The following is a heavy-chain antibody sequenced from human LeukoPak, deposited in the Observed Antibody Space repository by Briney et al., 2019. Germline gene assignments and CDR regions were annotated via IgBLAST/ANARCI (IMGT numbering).Heavy chain of an antibody. CDR1: GDTFSNFA. CDR2: IIATLDMS. J-gene: IGHJ4*02. D-gene: IGHD6-6*01. CDR3: ARVNIAARQSVPDAYDY. Sequence: SVKVSCKASGDTFSNFAISWVRQAPEQGLEWVGRIIATLDMSNYAQKFQGRVTVTADKSTNTAYMELSSLRSDDTAVYYCARVNIAARQSVPDAYDYWGQGTLVTVSS. V-gene: IGHV1-69*04.